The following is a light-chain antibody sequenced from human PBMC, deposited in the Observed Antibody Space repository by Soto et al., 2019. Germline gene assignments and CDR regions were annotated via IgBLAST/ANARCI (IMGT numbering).Light chain of an antibody. Sequence: EIVLTQSPATLSFSPGDRATLSCRASQSVRNSLAWYQQKPGQAPRLVIYDVSERAAGIAARFSGSGSGTEFTLTISSLEPEDFAVYFCQRETFGQGTKVDIK. CDR1: QSVRNS. CDR2: DVS. V-gene: IGKV3-11*01. CDR3: QRET. J-gene: IGKJ1*01.